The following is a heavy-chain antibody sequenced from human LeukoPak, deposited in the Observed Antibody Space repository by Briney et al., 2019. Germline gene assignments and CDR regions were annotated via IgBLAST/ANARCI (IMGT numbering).Heavy chain of an antibody. V-gene: IGHV1-2*02. J-gene: IGHJ5*02. Sequence: GASVKVSCKASGYSFTAYYMHWVRQAPGQGLEWMGWINPNSGGTNYAQKFQGRVTMTRDTSISTAYMELSRLRSDDTAVYYCARGASVVVIIPNWFDPWGQGTLVTVSS. CDR2: INPNSGGT. CDR3: ARGASVVVIIPNWFDP. D-gene: IGHD3-22*01. CDR1: GYSFTAYY.